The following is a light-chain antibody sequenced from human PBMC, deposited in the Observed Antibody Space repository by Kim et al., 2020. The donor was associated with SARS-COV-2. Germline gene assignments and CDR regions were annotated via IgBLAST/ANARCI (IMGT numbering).Light chain of an antibody. Sequence: PRQTARITCSGDALPKQYSYWYQQKPGQAPVLLIYKDSERPSGIPERFSGSSSGTTVTLTISGVQAEDEADYYCQSPDSSATYRVFGGGTQLTVL. J-gene: IGLJ3*02. CDR1: ALPKQY. V-gene: IGLV3-25*03. CDR3: QSPDSSATYRV. CDR2: KDS.